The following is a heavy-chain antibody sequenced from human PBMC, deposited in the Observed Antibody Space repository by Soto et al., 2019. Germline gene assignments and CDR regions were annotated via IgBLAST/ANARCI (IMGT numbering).Heavy chain of an antibody. CDR1: GFTFSSYW. CDR2: IKQDGSEK. Sequence: PGGSLRLSCAASGFTFSSYWMSWVRQAPGKGLEWVANIKQDGSEKYYVDSVKGRFTISRDNAKNSLYLQMNSLRAEDTAVYYCARDFKYDDFWSGYWSYWGQGTLVTVSS. J-gene: IGHJ4*02. CDR3: ARDFKYDDFWSGYWSY. V-gene: IGHV3-7*01. D-gene: IGHD3-3*01.